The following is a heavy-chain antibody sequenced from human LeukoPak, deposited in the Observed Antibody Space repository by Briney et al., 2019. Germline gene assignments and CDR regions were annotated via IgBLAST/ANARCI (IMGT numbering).Heavy chain of an antibody. J-gene: IGHJ4*02. CDR2: IYSGGST. V-gene: IGHV3-53*01. Sequence: PGGSLRLSCAASGFTVSSNYMSWVRQAPGKGLVWVSVIYSGGSTYYADSVKGRFTISRDNSKNTLYLQMNSLRAEDTAVYYCARGALDYGGNLRGLDYWGQGTLVTVSS. CDR3: ARGALDYGGNLRGLDY. D-gene: IGHD4-23*01. CDR1: GFTVSSNY.